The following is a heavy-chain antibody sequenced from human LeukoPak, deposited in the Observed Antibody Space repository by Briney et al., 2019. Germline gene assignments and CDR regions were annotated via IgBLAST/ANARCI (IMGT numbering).Heavy chain of an antibody. CDR2: IYYSGST. D-gene: IGHD6-19*01. V-gene: IGHV4-59*08. CDR3: VRRDNTGWNYFDC. Sequence: PSETLSLTCTVSGGSINSHYWSWIRQSPGKGLEWIGDIYYSGSTKYNPFLKSRVTISVDTPKNDLSLRLTSVLAADTAIYYCVRRDNTGWNYFDCWGQGILVTVSS. CDR1: GGSINSHY. J-gene: IGHJ4*02.